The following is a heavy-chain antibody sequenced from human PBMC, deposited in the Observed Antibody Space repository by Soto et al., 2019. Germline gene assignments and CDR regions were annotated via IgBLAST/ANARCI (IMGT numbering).Heavy chain of an antibody. CDR1: GFTFSSYS. CDR2: ISSSSSYI. CDR3: ARVRGRDGYTCMGY. Sequence: EVQLVESGGGLVKPGGSLRLSCAASGFTFSSYSMNWVRQAPGKGLEWVSSISSSSSYIYYADSVKGRFTISRDNAKNAQDLQMNSLRAEDTAVYYCARVRGRDGYTCMGYWGQGTLVTGSS. V-gene: IGHV3-21*01. J-gene: IGHJ4*02. D-gene: IGHD3-16*01.